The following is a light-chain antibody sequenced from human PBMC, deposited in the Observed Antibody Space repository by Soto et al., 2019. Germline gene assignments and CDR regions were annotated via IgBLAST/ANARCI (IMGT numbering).Light chain of an antibody. J-gene: IGLJ1*01. CDR2: EVT. CDR3: SSYTSTSRYV. Sequence: QSVLTQPPSVSGSPGQSVTISCTGTSSDVGKYDRVSWYQQPPGTAPKLIIYEVTNRPSGVPSRFSGSKSGNTASLTISGLQAEVEADYYCSSYTSTSRYVFGPGTKVTVL. V-gene: IGLV2-18*02. CDR1: SSDVGKYDR.